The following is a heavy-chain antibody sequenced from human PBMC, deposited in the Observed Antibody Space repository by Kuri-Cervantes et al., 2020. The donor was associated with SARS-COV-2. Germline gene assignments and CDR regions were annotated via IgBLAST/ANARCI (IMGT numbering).Heavy chain of an antibody. D-gene: IGHD6-6*01. Sequence: SETLFLTCAVYGGSFSGYYWGWIRQPPGKGREWIGEINHSGSTNYNRSLKSRVTISVDTSKNQFSLKLSSVTTADTAVYYCARQSENSSLTTKYYFDYWGQGTTVTVSS. V-gene: IGHV4-34*01. CDR3: ARQSENSSLTTKYYFDY. CDR1: GGSFSGYY. CDR2: INHSGST. J-gene: IGHJ4*03.